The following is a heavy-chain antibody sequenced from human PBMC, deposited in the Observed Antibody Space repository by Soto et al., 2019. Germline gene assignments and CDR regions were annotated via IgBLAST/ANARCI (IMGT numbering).Heavy chain of an antibody. Sequence: GESLKISCKGSGYSFTSYWIGWVRQMPGKGLEWMGIIYPGDSDTRYSPSFQGQVTISADKSISTAYLQWSSLKASDTAMYYCARGTMVRGVITSRYYYYYMDVWGKGTTVTVSS. D-gene: IGHD3-10*01. J-gene: IGHJ6*03. CDR3: ARGTMVRGVITSRYYYYYMDV. V-gene: IGHV5-51*01. CDR2: IYPGDSDT. CDR1: GYSFTSYW.